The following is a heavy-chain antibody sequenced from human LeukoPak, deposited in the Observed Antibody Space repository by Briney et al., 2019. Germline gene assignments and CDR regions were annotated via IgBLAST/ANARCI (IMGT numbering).Heavy chain of an antibody. J-gene: IGHJ5*02. Sequence: ASVKVSCKAPGYTFTSYGISWVRQAPGQGLEWMGWISAYNGNTNYAQKLQGRVTMTTDTSTSTAYMELRSLRSDDTAVYYCARVTVTTTLRLGYWFDPWGQGTLVTVSS. CDR1: GYTFTSYG. CDR2: ISAYNGNT. CDR3: ARVTVTTTLRLGYWFDP. D-gene: IGHD4-17*01. V-gene: IGHV1-18*01.